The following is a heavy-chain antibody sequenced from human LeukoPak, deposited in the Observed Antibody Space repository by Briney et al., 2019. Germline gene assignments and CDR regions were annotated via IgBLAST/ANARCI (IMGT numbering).Heavy chain of an antibody. D-gene: IGHD3-22*01. CDR1: GITFSRYG. J-gene: IGHJ4*02. CDR2: IRYDGSIK. CDR3: AREHRITMIVVVTTSGFDY. Sequence: GGSLRLSCAASGITFSRYGMHWVRQAPGKGLEWVTFIRYDGSIKYYADSVKGRFTMSRDNSKNTLFLQMNSLRAEDTAVYYCAREHRITMIVVVTTSGFDYWGQGTLVTVSS. V-gene: IGHV3-30*02.